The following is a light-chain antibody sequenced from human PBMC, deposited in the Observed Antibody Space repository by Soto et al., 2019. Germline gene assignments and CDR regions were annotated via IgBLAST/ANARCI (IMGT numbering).Light chain of an antibody. Sequence: EVVLTQSPVTLALSPGEXATLSCRASQNVDIYVAWYQQKPGQAPRLLIYDASNRATGIPARFSGSGSGTDFTLTISSLEPEDFAVYYCQQRRDWPPLTFGGGTKVEIK. CDR3: QQRRDWPPLT. J-gene: IGKJ4*01. CDR2: DAS. V-gene: IGKV3-11*01. CDR1: QNVDIY.